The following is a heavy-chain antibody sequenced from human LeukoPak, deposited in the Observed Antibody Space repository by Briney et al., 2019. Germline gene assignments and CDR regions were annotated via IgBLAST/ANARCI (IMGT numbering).Heavy chain of an antibody. J-gene: IGHJ5*02. CDR2: INPSGGST. D-gene: IGHD6-6*01. CDR3: ARGQERYSSSFWFDP. CDR1: GYTFTSYY. V-gene: IGHV1-46*01. Sequence: GASVKVSCKASGYTFTSYYMHWVRQAPGQGLEWMGIINPSGGSTSYAQKFQGRVTMTRDMSTSTVYMELSSLRSEDTAVYYCARGQERYSSSFWFDPWGQGTLVTVSS.